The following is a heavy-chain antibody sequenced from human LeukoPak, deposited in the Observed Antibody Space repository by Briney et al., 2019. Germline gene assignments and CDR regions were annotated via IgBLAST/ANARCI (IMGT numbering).Heavy chain of an antibody. Sequence: SETLSLTCTVSGGSISSSSYYWGWIRQPPGKGLEWIGSIYYSGSTYYNPSLKSRVTISVDTSKNQFSLKLSSVTAADTAVYYCARELGGDNWNPSLYFDYWGQGTLVTVSS. J-gene: IGHJ4*02. CDR3: ARELGGDNWNPSLYFDY. CDR1: GGSISSSSYY. D-gene: IGHD1-20*01. V-gene: IGHV4-39*07. CDR2: IYYSGST.